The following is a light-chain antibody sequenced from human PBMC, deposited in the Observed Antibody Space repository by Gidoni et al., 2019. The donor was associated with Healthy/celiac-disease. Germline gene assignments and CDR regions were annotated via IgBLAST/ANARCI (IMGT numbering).Light chain of an antibody. V-gene: IGKV1-33*01. J-gene: IGKJ4*01. CDR3: QQYDNLPLT. CDR2: DAS. Sequence: DIQMTQSPSSLSASVGDRITITCQASQDISKYLNWYQQKPGKDPKLLIYDASNLETGVPSRFSGSGSGTDFTFTISSLQPEDIATYYCQQYDNLPLTFGGGTKVEIK. CDR1: QDISKY.